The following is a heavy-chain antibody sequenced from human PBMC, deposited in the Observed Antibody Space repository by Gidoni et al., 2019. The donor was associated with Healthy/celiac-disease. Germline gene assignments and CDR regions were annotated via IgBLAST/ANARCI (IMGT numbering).Heavy chain of an antibody. J-gene: IGHJ4*02. D-gene: IGHD6-13*01. Sequence: EVQLLESGGGLVQPGGSLRLSCAASGFTFSSYAMSWVRQAPGKGLEGVSALSGSGGITDYADSVKGRFTISRDNSKNTRYLQMNSLRAEDTAVYYCAKAGSSSWFDRFDYWGQGTLVTVSS. V-gene: IGHV3-23*01. CDR3: AKAGSSSWFDRFDY. CDR1: GFTFSSYA. CDR2: LSGSGGIT.